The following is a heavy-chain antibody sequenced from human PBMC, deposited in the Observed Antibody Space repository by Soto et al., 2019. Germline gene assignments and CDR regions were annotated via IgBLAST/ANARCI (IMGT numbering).Heavy chain of an antibody. V-gene: IGHV2-5*02. J-gene: IGHJ6*02. D-gene: IGHD1-26*01. Sequence: QITLKESGPTLVKPTQTLTLTCTFSGFSLSTNGVGVGWIRQPPGKALEWLALIYWDGDKRYSPSLRSRLTLTKDTTKNQVVLTMTSMDPVDTATYYCARRRDGTYALDYWGQGTTVTVSS. CDR2: IYWDGDK. CDR1: GFSLSTNGVG. CDR3: ARRRDGTYALDY.